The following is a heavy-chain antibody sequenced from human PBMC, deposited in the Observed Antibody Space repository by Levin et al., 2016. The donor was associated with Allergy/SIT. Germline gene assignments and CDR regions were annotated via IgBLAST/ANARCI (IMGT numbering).Heavy chain of an antibody. J-gene: IGHJ3*02. D-gene: IGHD6-19*01. CDR3: ARQGVVAGTVEHDAFDI. CDR2: IYYSGST. Sequence: WIRQPPGKGLEWIGSIYYSGSTYYNPSLKSRVTISVDTSKNQFSLKLSSVAAADTAVYYCARQGVVAGTVEHDAFDIWGQGTMVTVSS. V-gene: IGHV4-39*01.